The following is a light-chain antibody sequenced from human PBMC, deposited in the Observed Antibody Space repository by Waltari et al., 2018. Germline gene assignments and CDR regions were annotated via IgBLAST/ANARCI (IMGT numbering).Light chain of an antibody. J-gene: IGLJ1*01. V-gene: IGLV3-27*01. Sequence: SSELTQPSSVPVSPGQTARITCSGDMLPTTYIRWFQQKPGQAPVLVLYQDSARPSGIPERFSGSSSGTTVTLTISGAQVEDEADYYCYSTTDNNLGVFGPGTRVTVL. CDR1: MLPTTY. CDR3: YSTTDNNLGV. CDR2: QDS.